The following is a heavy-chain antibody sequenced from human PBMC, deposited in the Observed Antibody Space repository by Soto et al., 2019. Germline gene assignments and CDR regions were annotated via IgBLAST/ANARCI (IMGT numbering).Heavy chain of an antibody. CDR3: ARRLWLEDKNWFDP. CDR2: ISAYNGNT. CDR1: GYTFTRYG. Sequence: ASVTVPCQTSGYTFTRYGISWVRQAPGQGLEWMGWISAYNGNTNYAQKLQGRVTMTTDTSTSTAYMELRSLRSDDTAVYYCARRLWLEDKNWFDPWGQGTLVTVSS. V-gene: IGHV1-18*01. D-gene: IGHD6-19*01. J-gene: IGHJ5*02.